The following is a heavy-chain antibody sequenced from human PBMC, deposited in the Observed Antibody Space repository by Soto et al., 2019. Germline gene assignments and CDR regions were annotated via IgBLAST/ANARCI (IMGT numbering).Heavy chain of an antibody. V-gene: IGHV3-11*01. D-gene: IGHD1-7*01. J-gene: IGHJ6*03. Sequence: QVQLVESGGGLVKPGGSLRLACAASGFTFSDYYMSWIRQAPGKGLEWVSYISSSGSTIYYADSVKGRFTISRDNAKNSLYLQMNSLRAEDTAVYYCARAYDDHELSYYYYYMDVCCKGTTVTVSS. CDR1: GFTFSDYY. CDR2: ISSSGSTI. CDR3: ARAYDDHELSYYYYYMDV.